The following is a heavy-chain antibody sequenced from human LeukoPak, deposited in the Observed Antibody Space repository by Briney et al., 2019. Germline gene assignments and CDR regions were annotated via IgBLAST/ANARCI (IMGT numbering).Heavy chain of an antibody. CDR1: GYTFTNYD. D-gene: IGHD4-17*01. V-gene: IGHV1-18*01. J-gene: IGHJ5*02. Sequence: GASVKVSCKASGYTFTNYDISWVRLAPGQGLEWMGWISAYNGNTNYAQKLQGRVTMTTDTSTGTAYMELRSLRSDDTAVYYCAREGYGDYAWFDPWGQGTLVTVSS. CDR3: AREGYGDYAWFDP. CDR2: ISAYNGNT.